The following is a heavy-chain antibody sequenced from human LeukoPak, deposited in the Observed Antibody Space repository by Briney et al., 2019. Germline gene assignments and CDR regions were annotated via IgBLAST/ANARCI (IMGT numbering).Heavy chain of an antibody. CDR1: GFTVSTSD. D-gene: IGHD4-17*01. CDR2: IGTAGDT. Sequence: GGSLRLSCAASGFTVSTSDMHWVRQATGKGLEWVSAIGTAGDTYYPGSVKGRFTISRENAKNSLFLQMNNLRAGDTAVYYCARLRSAAFDIWGQGTKVTVSS. J-gene: IGHJ3*02. V-gene: IGHV3-13*01. CDR3: ARLRSAAFDI.